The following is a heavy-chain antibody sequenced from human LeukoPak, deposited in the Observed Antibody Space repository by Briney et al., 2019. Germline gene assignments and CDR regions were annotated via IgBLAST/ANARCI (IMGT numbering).Heavy chain of an antibody. CDR2: INPNSGGT. V-gene: IGHV1-2*02. CDR1: GSTFTGYY. Sequence: ASVKVSCKASGSTFTGYYMHWVRQAPGQGLEWMGWINPNSGGTNYAQKFQGRVTMTRDTSISTAYMELSRLRSDDTAVYYCARGAGYSSSWYDYWGQGTLVTVSS. D-gene: IGHD6-13*01. J-gene: IGHJ4*02. CDR3: ARGAGYSSSWYDY.